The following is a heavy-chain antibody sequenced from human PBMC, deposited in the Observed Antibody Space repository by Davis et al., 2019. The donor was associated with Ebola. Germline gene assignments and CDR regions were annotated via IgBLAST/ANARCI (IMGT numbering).Heavy chain of an antibody. V-gene: IGHV5-51*01. CDR1: GDDLNTYW. D-gene: IGHD2-2*01. Sequence: GGSLRLSCKGPGDDLNTYWIGWVRQLPGKGLEGLGIIYPGDFDTRYSPSFQGHITIPADKSIDTAYLQWSSLKASDTAIYYCVRQKGFSSNGEFDPWGQGTLVTVSS. J-gene: IGHJ5*02. CDR2: IYPGDFDT. CDR3: VRQKGFSSNGEFDP.